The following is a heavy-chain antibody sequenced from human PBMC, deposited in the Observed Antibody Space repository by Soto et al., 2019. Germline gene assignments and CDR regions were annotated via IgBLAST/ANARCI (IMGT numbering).Heavy chain of an antibody. CDR2: IKQDGSEK. CDR1: GFTFSSYW. V-gene: IGHV3-7*01. CDR3: ARHRRGSARPTYYYYGMDV. J-gene: IGHJ6*02. D-gene: IGHD6-6*01. Sequence: GGPLRLSCAASGFTFSSYWMSWVRQAPGKGLEWVANIKQDGSEKYYVDSVKGRFTISRDNAKNSLYLQMNSLRAEDTAVYYCARHRRGSARPTYYYYGMDVWGQGTTVTVSS.